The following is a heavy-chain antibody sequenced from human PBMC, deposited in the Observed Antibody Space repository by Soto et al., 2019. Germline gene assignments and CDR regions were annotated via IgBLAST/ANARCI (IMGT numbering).Heavy chain of an antibody. J-gene: IGHJ4*02. CDR2: ISSSSSYI. D-gene: IGHD3-3*01. V-gene: IGHV3-21*01. Sequence: PGGSLRLSCAASGFTFSSYSMNWVRQAPGKGLEWVSSISSSSSYIYYADSVKGRFTISRDNAKNSLYLQMNSLRAEDTAVYYCARSPALRFLEWLFVDYWGQGTLVTVS. CDR3: ARSPALRFLEWLFVDY. CDR1: GFTFSSYS.